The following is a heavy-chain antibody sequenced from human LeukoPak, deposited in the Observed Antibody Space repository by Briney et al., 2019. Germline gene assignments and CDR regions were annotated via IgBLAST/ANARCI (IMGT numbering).Heavy chain of an antibody. CDR1: GFTLSSYS. J-gene: IGHJ3*02. Sequence: GGSLRLSCTASGFTLSSYSMNWVRQAPGKGLEWVSSISSSSSYIYYADSVKGRFTISRDNAKNSLYLQMNSLRAEDTAVYYCARDGYGSGSYYGAFDIWGQGTMVTVSS. CDR2: ISSSSSYI. D-gene: IGHD3-10*01. CDR3: ARDGYGSGSYYGAFDI. V-gene: IGHV3-21*01.